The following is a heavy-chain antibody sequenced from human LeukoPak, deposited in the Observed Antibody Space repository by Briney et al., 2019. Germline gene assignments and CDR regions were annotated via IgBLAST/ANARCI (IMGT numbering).Heavy chain of an antibody. J-gene: IGHJ4*02. D-gene: IGHD2-15*01. V-gene: IGHV1-69*04. Sequence: ASVKFSCKASGDTFIPYTFSWVRQAPGQGLEWIGRIIPSLDVANYAQKFQGRVTLSVDRDTATTYMEVTSLSSEDTAIYYCARDHCTPGTCLGGHWGQGTLVTVSS. CDR3: ARDHCTPGTCLGGH. CDR1: GDTFIPYT. CDR2: IIPSLDVA.